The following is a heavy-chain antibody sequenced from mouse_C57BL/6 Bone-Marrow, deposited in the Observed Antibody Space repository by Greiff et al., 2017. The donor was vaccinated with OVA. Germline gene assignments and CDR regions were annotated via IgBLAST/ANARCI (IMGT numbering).Heavy chain of an antibody. CDR1: GFTFSSYA. V-gene: IGHV5-4*01. D-gene: IGHD2-5*01. CDR2: ISDGGSYT. CDR3: ARDEGYSNYFPWFAY. J-gene: IGHJ3*01. Sequence: EVMLVESGGGLVKPGGSLKLSCAASGFTFSSYAMSWVPQTPEKRLEWVATISDGGSYTYYPDNVKGRFTISRDNAKNNLYLQMSHLKSEDTAMYYCARDEGYSNYFPWFAYWGQGTLVTVSA.